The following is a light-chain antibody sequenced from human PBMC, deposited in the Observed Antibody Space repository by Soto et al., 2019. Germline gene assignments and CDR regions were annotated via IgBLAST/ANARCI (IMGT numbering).Light chain of an antibody. J-gene: IGKJ5*01. V-gene: IGKV3-11*01. CDR1: QSVSNN. Sequence: VMSQSPATLSVSAGEGATLSCRASQSVSNNLAWYQQKPGQTPRLLIYDVSNRATGIPARFSGSGSGTDFTLTISSLEPEDFAVYYCQQRSNWITFGQGTRLEIK. CDR3: QQRSNWIT. CDR2: DVS.